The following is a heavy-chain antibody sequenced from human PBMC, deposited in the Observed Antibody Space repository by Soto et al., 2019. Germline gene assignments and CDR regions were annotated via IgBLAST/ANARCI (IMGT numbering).Heavy chain of an antibody. D-gene: IGHD3-10*01. V-gene: IGHV3-30*18. CDR2: ISFDGSNE. CDR3: AKALRGGCDY. J-gene: IGHJ4*02. Sequence: QVQLVESGGGVVQPGRSLRLSCAVTGVTFSDYAMHWVRQAPGKGLEWVAVISFDGSNEYYADSVKGRFTISRDNIKNTLHLKMNSLRVEDTAVYFCAKALRGGCDYWGQGTLVTVSS. CDR1: GVTFSDYA.